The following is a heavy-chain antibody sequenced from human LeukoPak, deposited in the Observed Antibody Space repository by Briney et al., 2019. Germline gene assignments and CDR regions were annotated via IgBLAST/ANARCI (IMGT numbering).Heavy chain of an antibody. J-gene: IGHJ3*02. D-gene: IGHD4-17*01. CDR1: GVIVFSNN. CDR3: ARHLSGDDI. CDR2: IDSGGST. V-gene: IGHV3-53*01. Sequence: PAGSLRLSCAASGVIVFSNNMRWVRQAPREGPEWVSIIDSGGSTYYADSVKGRFTNSRDNSKNTLYLQMNSLRAEDTAVYYCARHLSGDDIWGQGTMVTVSS.